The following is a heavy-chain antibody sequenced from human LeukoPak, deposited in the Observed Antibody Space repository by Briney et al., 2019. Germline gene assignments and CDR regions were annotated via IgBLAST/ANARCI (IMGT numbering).Heavy chain of an antibody. J-gene: IGHJ5*02. D-gene: IGHD6-13*01. Sequence: ASVKVSCKTSGYTFTGYFMHWVRQAPGQGLEWMGWIYPNSGGTNYAPKFQGRVTMTRDTSISTAYMELSRPRSDDTAVYYCARPSSSWSHGVYNWFDPWGQGTLVTVSS. CDR3: ARPSSSWSHGVYNWFDP. CDR1: GYTFTGYF. V-gene: IGHV1-2*02. CDR2: IYPNSGGT.